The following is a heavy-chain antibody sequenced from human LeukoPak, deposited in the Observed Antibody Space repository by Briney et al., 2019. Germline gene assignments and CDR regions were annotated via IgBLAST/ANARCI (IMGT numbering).Heavy chain of an antibody. CDR1: GLTFSDYA. CDR2: ITSGFTP. Sequence: GGSLRLSCAASGLTFSDYAMSWFRQAPGKGLEWGSGITSGFTPHYADSVKGRFTISRDNSKNTFHLQLNSPRAEDTAVYYCAKDYSDSRVADVFLEYWGQGTLVTVSS. V-gene: IGHV3-23*01. CDR3: AKDYSDSRVADVFLEY. J-gene: IGHJ4*02. D-gene: IGHD2-15*01.